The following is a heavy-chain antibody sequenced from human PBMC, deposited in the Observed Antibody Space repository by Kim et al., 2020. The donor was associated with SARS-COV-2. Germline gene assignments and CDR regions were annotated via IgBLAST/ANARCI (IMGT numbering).Heavy chain of an antibody. D-gene: IGHD2-15*01. V-gene: IGHV6-1*01. CDR1: GDSVSRNTAT. CDR2: TYYRSRWLY. Sequence: SQTLSLTCAISGDSVSRNTATWHWIRQSPSRGLEWLGRTYYRSRWLYEYAVSVKSRISINPDTSRNQFSLQLNSVTPEDTAVYYCGRAGGGYIDFWVQGT. CDR3: GRAGGGYIDF. J-gene: IGHJ4*02.